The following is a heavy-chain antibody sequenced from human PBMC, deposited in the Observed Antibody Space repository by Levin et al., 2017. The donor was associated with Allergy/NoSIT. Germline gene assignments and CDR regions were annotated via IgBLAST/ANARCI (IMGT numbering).Heavy chain of an antibody. Sequence: GGSLRLSCAASGFSFSTYGMHWVRQAPGKGLDWVAVISYDGSNSWYADSVKGRFTISRDDSKSTLFLQMNGLGVEDTAVYYCAKALAPAQRGGWYDVVYYYDGMDVWGQGTTVTVSS. V-gene: IGHV3-30*18. CDR1: GFSFSTYG. CDR3: AKALAPAQRGGWYDVVYYYDGMDV. J-gene: IGHJ6*02. D-gene: IGHD6-19*01. CDR2: ISYDGSNS.